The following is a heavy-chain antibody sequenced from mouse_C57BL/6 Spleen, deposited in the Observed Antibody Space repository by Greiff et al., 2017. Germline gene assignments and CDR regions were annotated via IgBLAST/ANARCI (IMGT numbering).Heavy chain of an antibody. CDR1: GYTFTSYW. D-gene: IGHD2-3*01. J-gene: IGHJ4*01. V-gene: IGHV1-50*01. CDR3: ARREDGYYEGYYYAMDY. CDR2: IDPSDSYT. Sequence: VQLQQSGAELVKPGASVKLSCKASGYTFTSYWMQWVKQRPGQGLEWIGEIDPSDSYTNYNQKFKGKATLTVDTSSSTAYMQLSSLTSEDSAVYYCARREDGYYEGYYYAMDYWGQGTSVTVSS.